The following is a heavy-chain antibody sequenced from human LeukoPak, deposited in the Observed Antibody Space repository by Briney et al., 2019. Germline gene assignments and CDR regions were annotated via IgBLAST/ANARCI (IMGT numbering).Heavy chain of an antibody. D-gene: IGHD5-18*01. CDR3: ARVGVDTAMVTVNYFDY. J-gene: IGHJ4*02. V-gene: IGHV3-66*01. Sequence: GGSLRLSCAASGFTFSSYWMSWVRQAPGKGLEWVSVIYSGGSTYYADSVKGRFTISRDNSKNTLYLQMNSLRAEDTAVYYCARVGVDTAMVTVNYFDYWGQGTLVTVSS. CDR1: GFTFSSYW. CDR2: IYSGGST.